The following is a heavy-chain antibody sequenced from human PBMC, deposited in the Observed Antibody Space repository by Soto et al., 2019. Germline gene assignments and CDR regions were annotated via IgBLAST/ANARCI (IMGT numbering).Heavy chain of an antibody. CDR2: IYYSGST. CDR1: GGSISSGGYY. J-gene: IGHJ5*02. Sequence: SETLSLTCTVSGGSISSGGYYWSWIRQHPGKGLEWIGYIYYSGSTYYNPSLKSRVTISVDTSKNQFSLKLSSVTAADTAVYYCARVRADIVVVVAEGWFDPWGQGTLVTVSS. V-gene: IGHV4-31*03. CDR3: ARVRADIVVVVAEGWFDP. D-gene: IGHD2-15*01.